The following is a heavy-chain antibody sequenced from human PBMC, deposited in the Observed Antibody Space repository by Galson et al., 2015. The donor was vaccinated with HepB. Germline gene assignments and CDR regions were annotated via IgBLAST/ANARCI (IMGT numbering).Heavy chain of an antibody. CDR3: AKDYADKLMTSETAALFEY. CDR2: IIAIGTST. Sequence: SLRLSCATSGFTFTNYAMSWVRQAPGKGLEWVSGIIAIGTSTHYADSVKGRFTISRDNSKNTSYLQMKSLRAEDSAVYYCAKDYADKLMTSETAALFEYWGQGAVVTVSS. CDR1: GFTFTNYA. D-gene: IGHD4-17*01. V-gene: IGHV3-23*05. J-gene: IGHJ4*02.